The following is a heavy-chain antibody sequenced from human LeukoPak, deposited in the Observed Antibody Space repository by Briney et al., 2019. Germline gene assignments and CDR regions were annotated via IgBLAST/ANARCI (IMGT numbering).Heavy chain of an antibody. CDR1: GFTFSSYA. CDR3: AKRVWGSYRPQKDWFDP. J-gene: IGHJ5*02. D-gene: IGHD3-16*02. Sequence: GGSLRLSCAASGFTFSSYAMSRVRQAPGKGLEWVSAISGSGGSTYYADSVKGRFTISRDNSKNTLYLQMNSLRAEDTAVYYCAKRVWGSYRPQKDWFDPWGQGTLVTVSS. CDR2: ISGSGGST. V-gene: IGHV3-23*01.